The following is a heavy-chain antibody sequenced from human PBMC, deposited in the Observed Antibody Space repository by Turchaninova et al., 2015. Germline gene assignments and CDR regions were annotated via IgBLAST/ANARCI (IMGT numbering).Heavy chain of an antibody. V-gene: IGHV4-4*07. CDR1: GDSIINYY. Sequence: GELQESGPGLVKPSETLSLTCTVFGDSIINYYCSWIRQPAGKGLEYIGRIHRSGSTTYNPSLKSRVTIPVDKSKNHFSLNLSSVTAADTAVYYCAGYHLRSSDPYNWFDPWGQGTLVTVSS. CDR3: AGYHLRSSDPYNWFDP. J-gene: IGHJ5*02. CDR2: IHRSGST. D-gene: IGHD6-6*01.